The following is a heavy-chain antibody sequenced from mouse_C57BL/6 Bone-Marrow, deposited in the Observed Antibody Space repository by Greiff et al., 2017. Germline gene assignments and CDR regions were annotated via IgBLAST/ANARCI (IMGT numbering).Heavy chain of an antibody. Sequence: QVQLKESGPGLVQPSQSLSITCTVSGFSLTSYGVHWVRQSPGKGLEWLGVIWRGGSTDYNAAFMSRLSITKDNSKSQVFFKMNSLQADDTAIYYCAKEERNGNYLYAMDYWGQGTSVTVSS. CDR3: AKEERNGNYLYAMDY. V-gene: IGHV2-5*01. J-gene: IGHJ4*01. D-gene: IGHD2-1*01. CDR2: IWRGGST. CDR1: GFSLTSYG.